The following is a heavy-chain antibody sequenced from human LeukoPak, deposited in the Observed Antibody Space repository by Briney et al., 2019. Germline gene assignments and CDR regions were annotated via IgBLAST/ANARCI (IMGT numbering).Heavy chain of an antibody. J-gene: IGHJ5*02. CDR2: INTKTGNP. CDR1: GYTFTGHA. Sequence: ASVKVSCKASGYTFTGHAMNWVRQAPGQGPEWMGYINTKTGNPTYAQGFTGRFVFSLDTSVSTAYLQISSLKPEDTGVYYCAKGGWVAVTGMDTWGQGTLVTVSS. V-gene: IGHV7-4-1*02. CDR3: AKGGWVAVTGMDT. D-gene: IGHD6-19*01.